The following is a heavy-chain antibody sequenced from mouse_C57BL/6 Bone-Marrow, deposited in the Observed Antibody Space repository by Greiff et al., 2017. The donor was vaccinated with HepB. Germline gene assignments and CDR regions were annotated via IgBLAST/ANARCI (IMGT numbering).Heavy chain of an antibody. CDR2: INPYNGGT. V-gene: IGHV1-19*01. J-gene: IGHJ1*03. D-gene: IGHD1-1*01. CDR1: GYTFTDYY. Sequence: VQLQQSGPVLVKPGASVKMSCKASGYTFTDYYMNWVKQSHGKSLEWIGVINPYNGGTSYNQKFKGKATLTVDKSSSTAYMELNSLTSEDSAVYYCARSGDYYGSSHWYFDVWGTGTTVTVSS. CDR3: ARSGDYYGSSHWYFDV.